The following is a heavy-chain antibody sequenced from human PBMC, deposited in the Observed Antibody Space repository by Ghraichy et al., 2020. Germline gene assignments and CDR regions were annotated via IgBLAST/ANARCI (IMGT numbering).Heavy chain of an antibody. V-gene: IGHV3-21*01. CDR2: ISSSSSYI. J-gene: IGHJ6*02. CDR3: ARARYSYGRDYYYGMDV. CDR1: GFTFSSYS. Sequence: GGSLRLSCAASGFTFSSYSMNWVRQAPGKGLEWVSSISSSSSYIYYADSVKGRFTISRDNAKNSLYLQMNSLRAEDTAVYYCARARYSYGRDYYYGMDVWGQGTTVTVSS. D-gene: IGHD5-18*01.